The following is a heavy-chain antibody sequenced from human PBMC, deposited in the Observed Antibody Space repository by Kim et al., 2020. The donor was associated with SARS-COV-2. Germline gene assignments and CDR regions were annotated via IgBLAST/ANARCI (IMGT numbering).Heavy chain of an antibody. CDR3: AKPQYCSSSSCYAGYYY. V-gene: IGHV3-30*18. CDR2: ISYDGSNK. CDR1: GFTFSSYG. Sequence: GGSLRLSCAASGFTFSSYGMHWVRQAPGKGLEWVAIISYDGSNKYYADSVKGRFTISSDNSKNMLYLQMNSLRAEDTAVYYCAKPQYCSSSSCYAGYYY. J-gene: IGHJ6*01. D-gene: IGHD2-2*01.